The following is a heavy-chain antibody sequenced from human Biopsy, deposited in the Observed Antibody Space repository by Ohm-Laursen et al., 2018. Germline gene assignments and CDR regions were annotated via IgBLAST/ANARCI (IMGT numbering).Heavy chain of an antibody. CDR3: ARHPTGFWFDP. J-gene: IGHJ5*02. CDR1: GGSISSSTTYY. V-gene: IGHV4-39*01. Sequence: GTLSLTCTVSGGSISSSTTYYWAWLRQPPGKGLEWIGSIYNTEITFYNPSLKSRVTISVDTSTNQFSLKVSSVTAADTALYFCARHPTGFWFDPWGHGTLVTVSS. CDR2: IYNTEIT.